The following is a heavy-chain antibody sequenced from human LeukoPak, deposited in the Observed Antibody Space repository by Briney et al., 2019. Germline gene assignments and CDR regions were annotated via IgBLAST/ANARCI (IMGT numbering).Heavy chain of an antibody. CDR1: GFTFSSYW. V-gene: IGHV3-74*01. D-gene: IGHD3-22*01. J-gene: IGHJ4*02. CDR2: INSDGSST. CDR3: AREGYSSGYIDY. Sequence: VGSLRLSCAASGFTFSSYWMHWVRQAPGKGLVWVSRINSDGSSTSYADPVKGRFTISRDNAKNTLYLQMNSLRAEDTAVYYCAREGYSSGYIDYWGQGTLVTVSS.